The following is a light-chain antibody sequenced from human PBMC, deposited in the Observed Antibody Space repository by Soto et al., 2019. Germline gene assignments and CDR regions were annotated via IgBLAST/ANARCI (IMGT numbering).Light chain of an antibody. CDR2: DNN. J-gene: IGLJ2*01. V-gene: IGLV1-51*01. CDR1: SSNIGNNY. CDR3: ASWDSSLSAVV. Sequence: QSVLTQPPSVSAAPGQKVTISCSGSSSNIGNNYVSWFQQFPGTAPKLLIYDNNERPSGIPDRFSGSKSVTSATLGITGLQTGDDADYYCASWDSSLSAVVFGGGTKLTVL.